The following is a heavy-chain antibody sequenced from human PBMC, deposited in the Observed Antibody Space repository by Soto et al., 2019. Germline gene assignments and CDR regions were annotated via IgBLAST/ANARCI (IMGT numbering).Heavy chain of an antibody. CDR2: IKEDGSQQ. D-gene: IGHD3-9*01. CDR3: VRDFLSENDDGPHRFEF. CDR1: GCSLSHYW. Sequence: GGSLRLSCMGSGCSLSHYWMRWGRQVPGKGLEWVANIKEDGSQQYYVDSVKGRFTISRDNASNSLFLQMDNVSAADTAVYHCVRDFLSENDDGPHRFEFWGQGAPVTASS. J-gene: IGHJ1*01. V-gene: IGHV3-7*03.